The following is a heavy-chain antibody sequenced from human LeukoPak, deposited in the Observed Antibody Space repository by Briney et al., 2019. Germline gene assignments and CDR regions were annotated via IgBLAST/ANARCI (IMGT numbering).Heavy chain of an antibody. Sequence: PSQTLSLTCTVSGNSISSGNNYWSWIRQPAGKGLEWIGRIYTSGSTNYNPSLKSRATISVDTSKNQFSLKLSSVTAADTAVYYCVRGRYSSGWFKDKNWFDPWGQGIPVTVSS. D-gene: IGHD6-19*01. V-gene: IGHV4-61*02. CDR1: GNSISSGNNY. CDR3: VRGRYSSGWFKDKNWFDP. J-gene: IGHJ5*02. CDR2: IYTSGST.